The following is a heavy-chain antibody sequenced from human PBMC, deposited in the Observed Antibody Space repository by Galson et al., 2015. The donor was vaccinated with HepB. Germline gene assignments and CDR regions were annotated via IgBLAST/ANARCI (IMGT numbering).Heavy chain of an antibody. J-gene: IGHJ4*02. CDR3: AKVFPEKTDGWYRQALYYFDS. D-gene: IGHD6-19*01. CDR2: ITPSGDNT. CDR1: RFTFSNYV. V-gene: IGHV3-23*01. Sequence: SLRLSCAASRFTFSNYVMNWVRQAPGKGLEWISAITPSGDNTYSADSLKGRFTISRDNSQNTVFLQMDSLRADDTAIYFCAKVFPEKTDGWYRQALYYFDSWGQGTLVTVSS.